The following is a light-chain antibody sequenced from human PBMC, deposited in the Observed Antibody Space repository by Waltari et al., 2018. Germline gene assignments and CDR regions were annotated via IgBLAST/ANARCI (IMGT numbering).Light chain of an antibody. Sequence: IQLTQSPSSLSASVGDRVTITCRASRGISNYLARYQQRPGKAPNLLIYGSSTLQTGVPSRFSGSGSGTDFTLTISSLQPEDFATYYCQHLNSYPLIFGQGTRLDIK. V-gene: IGKV1-9*01. CDR2: GSS. CDR1: RGISNY. CDR3: QHLNSYPLI. J-gene: IGKJ5*01.